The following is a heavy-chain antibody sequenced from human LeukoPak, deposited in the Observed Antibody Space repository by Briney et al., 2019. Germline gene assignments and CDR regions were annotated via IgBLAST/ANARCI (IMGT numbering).Heavy chain of an antibody. D-gene: IGHD1-20*01. Sequence: ASVKVSCKASGGTFSSYAISWVRQAPGQGLEWMGGIIPIFGTANYAQKFQGRVTITADESTSTAHMELSSLRSEDTAVYYCAREANWNSGYYFDYWGQGTLVTVSS. CDR2: IIPIFGTA. J-gene: IGHJ4*02. CDR3: AREANWNSGYYFDY. CDR1: GGTFSSYA. V-gene: IGHV1-69*13.